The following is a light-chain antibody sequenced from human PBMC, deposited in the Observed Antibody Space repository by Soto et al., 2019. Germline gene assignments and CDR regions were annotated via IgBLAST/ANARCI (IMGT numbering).Light chain of an antibody. CDR2: GAS. J-gene: IGKJ4*01. Sequence: DIVLTQSRGTLSLSPGERATLSCRASQSIDTISLAWYQQKRGQAPRLLIYGASTRSTGIPDRFGGSGSGTDFTLTISRLEPEDFAVYYCQQYDNPPSTFGGGTPVDI. CDR1: QSIDTIS. CDR3: QQYDNPPST. V-gene: IGKV3-20*01.